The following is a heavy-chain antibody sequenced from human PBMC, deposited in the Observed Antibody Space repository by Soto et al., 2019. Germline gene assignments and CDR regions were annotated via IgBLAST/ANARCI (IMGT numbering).Heavy chain of an antibody. CDR3: VGESFYRFDY. D-gene: IGHD3-16*01. V-gene: IGHV3-72*01. Sequence: PGGSLRLSVAVSGLTFSDHHLNWVRRAPGKGLEWLGRTRNKANSYTTEYAASVKGRFTISRDDSKNSLFLQMNSLKTEDTDVYYCVGESFYRFDYWGQGSLVTVSS. CDR2: TRNKANSYTT. J-gene: IGHJ4*02. CDR1: GLTFSDHH.